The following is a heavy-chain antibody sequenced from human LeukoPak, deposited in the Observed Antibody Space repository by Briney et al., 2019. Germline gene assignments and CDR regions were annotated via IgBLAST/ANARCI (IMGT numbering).Heavy chain of an antibody. J-gene: IGHJ2*01. V-gene: IGHV6-1*01. Sequence: SQTLSLTCAISGDSVSSNSAAWNWIRQSPSRGLEWLGRTYYRSKWYNDYAVSVKSRITINPDTSKNQFSLQLNSVTPEDTAVYYCAREGCSSTSCGAWWYFDLWGRGTLVTVSS. CDR2: TYYRSKWYN. CDR3: AREGCSSTSCGAWWYFDL. D-gene: IGHD2-2*01. CDR1: GDSVSSNSAA.